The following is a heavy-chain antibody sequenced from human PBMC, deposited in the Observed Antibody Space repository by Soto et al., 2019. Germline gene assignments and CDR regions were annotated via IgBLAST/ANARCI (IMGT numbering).Heavy chain of an antibody. V-gene: IGHV3-48*03. J-gene: IGHJ6*02. CDR1: GFTFSSNE. Sequence: GSLRLSCAPSGFTFSSNEMNWVRQAPGKGLEWVSYISVSGSMRFYADAVRGRFTISRDNTKKMLYLQMNSLRVEDTALYYCATAGLTGTVWGQGTPVTVSS. CDR3: ATAGLTGTV. D-gene: IGHD3-9*01. CDR2: ISVSGSMR.